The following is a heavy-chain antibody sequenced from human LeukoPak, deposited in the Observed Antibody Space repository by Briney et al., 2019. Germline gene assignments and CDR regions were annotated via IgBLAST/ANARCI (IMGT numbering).Heavy chain of an antibody. D-gene: IGHD3-16*02. CDR2: ISTLSGTI. Sequence: GGSLRLSCAASGFTVSPYSMHWVRQGPAKGLEWVAYISTLSGTIFYADSVKGRFTISRDNAKNSLYLQMDSLRDEDTAVYYCARDLGRSGRYLGWFDPWGQGTLVTVSS. V-gene: IGHV3-48*02. CDR3: ARDLGRSGRYLGWFDP. J-gene: IGHJ5*02. CDR1: GFTVSPYS.